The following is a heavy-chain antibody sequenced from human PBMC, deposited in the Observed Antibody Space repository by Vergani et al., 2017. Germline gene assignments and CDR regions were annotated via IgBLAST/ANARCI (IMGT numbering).Heavy chain of an antibody. CDR2: ISGSGGST. V-gene: IGHV3-23*01. D-gene: IGHD2-21*02. CDR3: ASTHCGGDCYGGLDY. CDR1: GFMFNTYD. Sequence: EVQVLESGGGLIQPGGSLRLSCAASGFMFNTYDMSWVRQAPGKGLEWVSAISGSGGSTYYADSVKGRFTISRDNSKNTLYLQMNSLRAEDTAVYYCASTHCGGDCYGGLDYWGQGTLVTVSS. J-gene: IGHJ4*02.